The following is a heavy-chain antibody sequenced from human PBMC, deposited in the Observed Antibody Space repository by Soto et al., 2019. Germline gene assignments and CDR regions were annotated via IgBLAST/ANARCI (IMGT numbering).Heavy chain of an antibody. J-gene: IGHJ4*02. CDR2: SSTYNT. CDR1: GYTFSING. V-gene: IGHV1-18*04. CDR3: AKRIDYYDSSGYYKE. D-gene: IGHD3-22*01. Sequence: ASVKVSCKASGYTFSINGISCLRQSPGQWLEWMGWSSTYNTDYAQKFQGRVTMTTDTSTSTAHMELRSLRSDDTAVYYCAKRIDYYDSSGYYKEWGQGTLVTVSS.